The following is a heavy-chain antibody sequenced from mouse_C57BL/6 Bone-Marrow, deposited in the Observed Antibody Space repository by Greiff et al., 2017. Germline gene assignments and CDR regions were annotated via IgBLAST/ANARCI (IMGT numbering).Heavy chain of an antibody. D-gene: IGHD1-1*01. CDR1: GYSITSGYD. Sequence: ESGPGMVKPSQSLSLTCTVTGYSITSGYDWHWIRHFPGNKLGWMGYISYSGSTNYNPSLKSRISITHDTSKNPFFLKLNSLTTEDTATDYCARENYGSSYWYFDYWGTGTPVTVSS. V-gene: IGHV3-1*01. J-gene: IGHJ1*03. CDR3: ARENYGSSYWYFDY. CDR2: ISYSGST.